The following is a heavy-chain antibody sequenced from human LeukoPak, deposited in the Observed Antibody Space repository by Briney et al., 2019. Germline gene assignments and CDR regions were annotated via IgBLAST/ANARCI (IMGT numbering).Heavy chain of an antibody. D-gene: IGHD4-11*01. CDR3: ARHVSNYGGCVDY. CDR2: IYYSGST. Sequence: SETLSLTCTLSGGPLRSYYGSWIRHPPGRGRGGIGYIYYSGSTNYNPSLKSRVTISVDTSKNQFSLKLSSVTAADTAMYYCARHVSNYGGCVDYWGQGTLVTVSS. J-gene: IGHJ4*02. V-gene: IGHV4-59*08. CDR1: GGPLRSYY.